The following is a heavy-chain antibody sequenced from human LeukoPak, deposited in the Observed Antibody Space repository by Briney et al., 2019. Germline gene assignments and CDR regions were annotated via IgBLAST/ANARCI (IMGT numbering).Heavy chain of an antibody. CDR3: ARAPPYYSSGWYYYYYGMDV. V-gene: IGHV1-18*01. D-gene: IGHD6-19*01. J-gene: IGHJ6*02. CDR1: GYTFTSYG. CDR2: ISAYNGNT. Sequence: GSVTVSCKASGYTFTSYGISWVRQAHGQGVEWMGWISAYNGNTNYAQKLQGRVTMTTDTSTSTAYMELRSLRSDDTAVYYCARAPPYYSSGWYYYYYGMDVWGQGTTVTVSS.